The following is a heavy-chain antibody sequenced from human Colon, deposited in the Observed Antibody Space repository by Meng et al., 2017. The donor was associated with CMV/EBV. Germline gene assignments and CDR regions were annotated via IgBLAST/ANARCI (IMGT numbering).Heavy chain of an antibody. J-gene: IGHJ4*02. CDR3: VRAPTIGAYYFDY. Sequence: VRRVEAGGGVVQPGGSLSLSCAASGFTFTDYSMTWVRQAPGKGLEWVSSISSSSSYIYYADSLRGRFTISRDNAKKSVYLQMNSLGADDTAVYYCVRAPTIGAYYFDYWGQGILVTVSS. V-gene: IGHV3-21*01. D-gene: IGHD3-3*01. CDR2: ISSSSSYI. CDR1: GFTFTDYS.